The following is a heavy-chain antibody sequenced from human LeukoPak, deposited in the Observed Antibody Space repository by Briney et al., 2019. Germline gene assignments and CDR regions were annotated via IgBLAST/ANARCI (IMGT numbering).Heavy chain of an antibody. J-gene: IGHJ4*02. Sequence: ASVKVSCKASGGTLSSYAIRWVRQAPGKGLEWMGGFDPEVGETLYAQKFQGRVTMTEDTSTDTAYMELSSLKSEDTAVYFCAAFYYDSSRFSYYFDYWGQGTLVTVSS. CDR2: FDPEVGET. CDR3: AAFYYDSSRFSYYFDY. V-gene: IGHV1-24*01. CDR1: GGTLSSYA. D-gene: IGHD3-22*01.